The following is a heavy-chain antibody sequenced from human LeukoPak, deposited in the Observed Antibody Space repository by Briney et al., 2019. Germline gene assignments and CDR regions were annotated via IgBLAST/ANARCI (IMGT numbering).Heavy chain of an antibody. CDR2: ISGSGGST. Sequence: GGSLRLSCAASGFTFSSYAMSWVRQAPGKGLEWVSAISGSGGSTYYADSVKGRFTISRDNSKKTLYLQMNSLRAEDTAVYYCAKNLIRTLYSSSWSPSVGDIWGQGTMVTVSS. CDR1: GFTFSSYA. V-gene: IGHV3-23*01. CDR3: AKNLIRTLYSSSWSPSVGDI. J-gene: IGHJ3*02. D-gene: IGHD6-13*01.